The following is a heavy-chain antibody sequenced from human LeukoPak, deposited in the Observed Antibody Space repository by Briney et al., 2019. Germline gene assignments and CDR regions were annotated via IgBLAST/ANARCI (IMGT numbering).Heavy chain of an antibody. V-gene: IGHV5-51*01. D-gene: IGHD4-23*01. CDR3: ARGNYGGYYYYYYMDV. CDR1: GYSFTTYW. Sequence: GESLKISCKGSGYSFTTYWIGWVRQMPGKGLEWMGIIYPGDSDTRYSPSFQGQVTISADKSISTAYLQWSSLKASDTAMYYCARGNYGGYYYYYYMDVWGKGTTVTISS. J-gene: IGHJ6*03. CDR2: IYPGDSDT.